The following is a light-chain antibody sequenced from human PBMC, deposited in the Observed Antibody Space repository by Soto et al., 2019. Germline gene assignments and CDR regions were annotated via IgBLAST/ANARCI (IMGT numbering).Light chain of an antibody. V-gene: IGKV3-15*01. Sequence: EIVLTQSPGTLSVSPGERATLSCRASQSVSSKLAWYQQKPGQAPRLLFYGASTGATGIPARFSGSGSETEFTLSISSLLSEDFAVYYCQQYNNWTGTFGQGTKV. CDR3: QQYNNWTGT. CDR2: GAS. CDR1: QSVSSK. J-gene: IGKJ1*01.